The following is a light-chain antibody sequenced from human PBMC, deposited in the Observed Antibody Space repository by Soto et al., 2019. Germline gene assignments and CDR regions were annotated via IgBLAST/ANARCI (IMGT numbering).Light chain of an antibody. Sequence: VMNQSPLSLAVTLVQPASMSCKSNQSVVYSDGDTYLYWFVQRPGQCPRRLIYQVSNRDSGGPARFSGSGSGTDFTLKISRVEAEDVGDYYCMQGSKWPYTFGQGTKVDIK. CDR3: MQGSKWPYT. CDR2: QVS. V-gene: IGKV2-30*01. J-gene: IGKJ2*01. CDR1: QSVVYSDGDTY.